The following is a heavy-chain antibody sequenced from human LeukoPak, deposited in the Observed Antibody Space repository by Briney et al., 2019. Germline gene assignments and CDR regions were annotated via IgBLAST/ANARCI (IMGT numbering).Heavy chain of an antibody. V-gene: IGHV1-69*04. J-gene: IGHJ4*02. CDR3: ARGYDSSGFYWDY. Sequence: SVKVSCKASGGTFSSYAISWVRQAPGQGLEWMGRIIPILGIANYAQEFQGRVTITADKSTSTAYMELSSLRSEDTAVYYCARGYDSSGFYWDYWGQGTLVTVSS. CDR1: GGTFSSYA. CDR2: IIPILGIA. D-gene: IGHD3-22*01.